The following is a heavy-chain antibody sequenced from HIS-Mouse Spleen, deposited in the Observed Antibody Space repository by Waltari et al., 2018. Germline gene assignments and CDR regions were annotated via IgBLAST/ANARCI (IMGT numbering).Heavy chain of an antibody. CDR2: IYYSGST. CDR1: GGSISSSRYY. J-gene: IGHJ2*01. Sequence: QLQLPESGPGLVKPSETLSLTCPVPGGSISSSRYYWGWIRQPPGKGLEWIGSIYYSGSTYYNPSLKSRVTISVDTSKNQFSLKLSSVTAADTAVYYCAREIPYSSSWYDWYFDLWGRGTLVTVSS. D-gene: IGHD6-13*01. V-gene: IGHV4-39*07. CDR3: AREIPYSSSWYDWYFDL.